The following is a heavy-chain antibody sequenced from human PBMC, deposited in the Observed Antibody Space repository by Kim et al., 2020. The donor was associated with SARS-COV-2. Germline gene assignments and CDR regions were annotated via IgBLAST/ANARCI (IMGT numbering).Heavy chain of an antibody. CDR3: ARANDYYDSSGYYLCYFDY. V-gene: IGHV3-11*04. CDR1: GFTFSDYY. Sequence: GGSLRLSCAASGFTFSDYYMSWIRQAPGKGLEWVSYISSSGNTIYYADSVKGRFTISRDNAKNSLYPQMNSLRAEDTAVYYCARANDYYDSSGYYLCYFDYWGQGTLVTVSS. D-gene: IGHD3-22*01. J-gene: IGHJ4*02. CDR2: ISSSGNTI.